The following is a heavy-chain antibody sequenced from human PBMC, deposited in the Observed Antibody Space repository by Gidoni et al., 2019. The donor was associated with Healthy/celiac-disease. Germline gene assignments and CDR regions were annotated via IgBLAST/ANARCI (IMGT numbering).Heavy chain of an antibody. D-gene: IGHD6-13*01. V-gene: IGHV1-69*06. Sequence: QVQLVQSGAEVKKPGSSGKVSCQASGGNFSSYAISGVLQAPGQGLEWMGGIIPIFGTANYAQKFQGRVTITADKSTSTAYMELSSLRSEDTAVYYCARGGTRTTYSSLSLGVHYYYYYGMDVWGQGTTVTVSS. CDR1: GGNFSSYA. CDR2: IIPIFGTA. J-gene: IGHJ6*02. CDR3: ARGGTRTTYSSLSLGVHYYYYYGMDV.